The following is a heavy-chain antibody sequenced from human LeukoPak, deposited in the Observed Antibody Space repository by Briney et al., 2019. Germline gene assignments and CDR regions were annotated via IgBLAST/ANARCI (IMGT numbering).Heavy chain of an antibody. CDR1: GYTFTSYG. CDR3: ARRVYGSGKNDKGNWFDP. V-gene: IGHV1-18*01. J-gene: IGHJ5*02. Sequence: ASVKVSCKASGYTFTSYGNSWVRQAPGQGLEWMGWISAYNGNTNYAQKLQGRVTMTADTSTSTAYMELRSLRSDDTAVYYCARRVYGSGKNDKGNWFDPWGQGTLVTVSS. CDR2: ISAYNGNT. D-gene: IGHD3-10*01.